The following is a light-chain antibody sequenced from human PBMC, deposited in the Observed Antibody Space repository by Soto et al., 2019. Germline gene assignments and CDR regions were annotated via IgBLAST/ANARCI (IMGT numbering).Light chain of an antibody. CDR1: QGISNW. CDR2: ETS. J-gene: IGKJ3*01. CDR3: QQSSSFPLT. V-gene: IGKV1-12*01. Sequence: DIQMTQSPSFVSASVGDRVTITCRASQGISNWLAWYQQKPGKAPKLLIYETSNLQGGVPSRFSGSGSGTDFTLTIGSLQPEDSATSYCQQSSSFPLTFGPGTKVDIK.